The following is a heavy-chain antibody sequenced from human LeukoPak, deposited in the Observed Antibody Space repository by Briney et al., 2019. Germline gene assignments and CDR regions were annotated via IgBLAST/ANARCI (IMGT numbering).Heavy chain of an antibody. Sequence: QSGGSLRLSCAVSGFTFSNYWMHWVRRAPGKGLMWVSRINPDGSGATYADSVKGRFVVSRDNAKNTLYLEMGSLRAEDTAVYFCVMQPLNRPLNGWGQGTLVTVSS. J-gene: IGHJ4*02. CDR3: VMQPLNRPLNG. CDR1: GFTFSNYW. V-gene: IGHV3-74*01. D-gene: IGHD6-6*01. CDR2: INPDGSGA.